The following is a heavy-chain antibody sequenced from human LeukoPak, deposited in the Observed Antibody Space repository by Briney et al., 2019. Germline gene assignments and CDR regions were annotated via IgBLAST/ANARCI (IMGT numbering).Heavy chain of an antibody. CDR3: ARGPSYYYDSSGQASYYFDY. V-gene: IGHV3-23*01. CDR1: GFTFSSYA. J-gene: IGHJ4*02. Sequence: PGGSLRLSCAASGFTFSSYAMSWVRQAPGKGLEWVSVISGSGGSTYYADSVKGRFTISRDHSKNTLYLQMNSLRAEDTAVYYCARGPSYYYDSSGQASYYFDYWGQGTLVTVSS. D-gene: IGHD3-22*01. CDR2: ISGSGGST.